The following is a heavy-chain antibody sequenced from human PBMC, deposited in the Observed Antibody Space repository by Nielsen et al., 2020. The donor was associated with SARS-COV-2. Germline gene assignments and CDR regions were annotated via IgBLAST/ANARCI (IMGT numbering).Heavy chain of an antibody. CDR2: ISWNSGSI. Sequence: SLKISCAASGFTFSNAWMSWVRQAPGKGLEWVSGISWNSGSIGYADSVKGRFTISRDNAKNSLYLQMNSLRAEDTALYYCAKGPYSNYYYYYYMDVWGKGTTVTVSS. D-gene: IGHD4-11*01. CDR1: GFTFSNAW. J-gene: IGHJ6*03. V-gene: IGHV3-9*01. CDR3: AKGPYSNYYYYYYMDV.